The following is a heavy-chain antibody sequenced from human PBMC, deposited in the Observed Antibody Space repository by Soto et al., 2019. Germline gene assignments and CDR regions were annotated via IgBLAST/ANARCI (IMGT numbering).Heavy chain of an antibody. CDR2: ISSSGDIP. J-gene: IGHJ4*02. V-gene: IGHV3-23*01. CDR1: GFTFTTYA. D-gene: IGHD1-26*01. Sequence: EVQLLESGGGLVQPGGSLRLSCAASGFTFTTYAMSWVRQPPGKGLEWVSGISSSGDIPYYADSVKGRFTISRHQSKKTVYLQMNSLSAEDTALYYCAKVNSIVGEGDHDYWGQGTLVSVSS. CDR3: AKVNSIVGEGDHDY.